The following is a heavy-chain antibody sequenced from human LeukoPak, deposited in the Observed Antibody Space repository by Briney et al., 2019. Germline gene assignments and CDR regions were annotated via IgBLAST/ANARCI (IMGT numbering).Heavy chain of an antibody. CDR3: ARASGGYYYNEFDY. D-gene: IGHD3-22*01. CDR2: INPNSGGT. Sequence: APVKVSCKASGYTFTCYYMHWVRQAPAQGLEWMGWINPNSGGTNYAQKFQGRVTMTRDTSISTAYMELSRLRSDDTAVYYCARASGGYYYNEFDYWGQGTLVTVSS. V-gene: IGHV1-2*02. J-gene: IGHJ4*02. CDR1: GYTFTCYY.